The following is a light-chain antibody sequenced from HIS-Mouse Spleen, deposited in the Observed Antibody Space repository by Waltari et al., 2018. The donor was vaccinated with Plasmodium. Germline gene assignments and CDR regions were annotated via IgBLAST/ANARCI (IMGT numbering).Light chain of an antibody. Sequence: SYELTQPSSVSVSPGKAARITCSGDVLEKTYDRWFQQKPGQAPGLVVYKDSERPSGIPERFSGSSSGTTVTLTISGAQVEDEADYYCYSAADNNRVFGGGTKLTVL. CDR3: YSAADNNRV. CDR2: KDS. CDR1: VLEKTY. J-gene: IGLJ3*02. V-gene: IGLV3-27*01.